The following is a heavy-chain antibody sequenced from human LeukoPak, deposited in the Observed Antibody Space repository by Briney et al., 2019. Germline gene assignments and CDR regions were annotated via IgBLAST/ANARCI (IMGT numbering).Heavy chain of an antibody. Sequence: PGGSLRLSCAASGFTFSTYSMNWVRQAPGKGLEWISYISSSSDTTLYADSVKGRFTISRDNAKNSLYLQMNRLGAEDTAVFYCARHYCTTTTCSSGAFDYRGQGTLVTVSS. CDR3: ARHYCTTTTCSSGAFDY. CDR2: ISSSSDTT. D-gene: IGHD2-2*01. V-gene: IGHV3-48*01. CDR1: GFTFSTYS. J-gene: IGHJ4*02.